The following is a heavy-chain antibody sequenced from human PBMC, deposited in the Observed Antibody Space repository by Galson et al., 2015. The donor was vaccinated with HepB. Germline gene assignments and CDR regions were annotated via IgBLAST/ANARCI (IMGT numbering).Heavy chain of an antibody. CDR3: ARGPFGIVDGMGV. CDR2: IYSGGST. Sequence: SLRLSCAASGLNVSSNYVSWVRQAPGKGLEWVSVIYSGGSTYYADSVRGRFTISRDNSKNTLYFQMNSLRADDTAVYYCARGPFGIVDGMGVWGQGTTVTVSS. V-gene: IGHV3-53*01. J-gene: IGHJ6*02. D-gene: IGHD1-26*01. CDR1: GLNVSSNY.